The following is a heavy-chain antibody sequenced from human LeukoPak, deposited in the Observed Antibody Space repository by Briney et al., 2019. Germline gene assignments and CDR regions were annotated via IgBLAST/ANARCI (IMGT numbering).Heavy chain of an antibody. J-gene: IGHJ5*02. Sequence: ASVKVSCKASGYTFTGHYMHWVRQAPGQGLEWMGWINPNSGGTNYAQKFQGRVTMTRDTSISTVYMQLSRLRSDDTAVYYCARGYICSGGTCYSRLWFDPWGQGTLVSVSS. CDR3: ARGYICSGGTCYSRLWFDP. V-gene: IGHV1-2*02. CDR1: GYTFTGHY. D-gene: IGHD2-15*01. CDR2: INPNSGGT.